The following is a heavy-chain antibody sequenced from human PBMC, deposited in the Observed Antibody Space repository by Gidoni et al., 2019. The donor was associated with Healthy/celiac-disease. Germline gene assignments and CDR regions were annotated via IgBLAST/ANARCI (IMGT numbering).Heavy chain of an antibody. J-gene: IGHJ5*02. D-gene: IGHD3-10*01. V-gene: IGHV1-3*01. CDR2: INAGNGNT. CDR1: GSTFTSSA. Sequence: VQLVQSGAEATKPGASVTVSCKSSGSTFTSSAMHWVRQAPRQRLEWMGWINAGNGNTKYSQKFQGRVTITRDTSASTAYMELSSLRSEDTAVDYCAREAYYYGSGTNWFDPWGQGTLVTVSS. CDR3: AREAYYYGSGTNWFDP.